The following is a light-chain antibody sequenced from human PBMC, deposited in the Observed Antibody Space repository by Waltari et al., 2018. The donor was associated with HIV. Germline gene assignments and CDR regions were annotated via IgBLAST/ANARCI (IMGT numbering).Light chain of an antibody. J-gene: IGLJ2*01. CDR2: DVY. CDR1: SSDIGSYDY. V-gene: IGLV2-8*01. Sequence: QSALAQSPSASGFPGQAVTISCTGTSSDIGSYDYVSWYQQHPGKAPKLMIYDVYKRPSGIPDRFSGSKSGNTASLTVSGLQAEDEANYYCSSYTGSTNRVVFGGGTFLTVL. CDR3: SSYTGSTNRVV.